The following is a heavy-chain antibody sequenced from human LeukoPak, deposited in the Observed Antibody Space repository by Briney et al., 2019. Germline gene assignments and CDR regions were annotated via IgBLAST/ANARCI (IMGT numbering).Heavy chain of an antibody. CDR2: ISYDGSNK. J-gene: IGHJ3*02. CDR3: AKEGSYDAFDI. CDR1: GFTFSSYG. Sequence: GGSLRLSCAASGFTFSSYGMHWVRQAPGKGLEWVAVISYDGSNKYYADSVKGRFTISRDNAENSLYLQMNSLRADDTAVYYCAKEGSYDAFDIWGQGTMVTVSS. V-gene: IGHV3-30*18. D-gene: IGHD1-26*01.